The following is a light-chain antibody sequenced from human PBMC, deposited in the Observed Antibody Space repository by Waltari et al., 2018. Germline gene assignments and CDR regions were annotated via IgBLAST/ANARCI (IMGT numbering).Light chain of an antibody. CDR1: SSDVGNYTR. V-gene: IGLV2-23*02. CDR3: SSYAGSSKGV. J-gene: IGLJ2*01. CDR2: AVS. Sequence: QSALTQPASVSGSPGQSITISCTGTSSDVGNYTRVPWYQQHPGKAPKRMIYAVSKRPSGVSDRFSGSKSGDMASLTISGLQPEDEAEYFCSSYAGSSKGVFGGGTKVTVL.